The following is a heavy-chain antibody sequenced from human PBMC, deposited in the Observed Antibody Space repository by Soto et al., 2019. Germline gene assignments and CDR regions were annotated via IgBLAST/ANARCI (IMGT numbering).Heavy chain of an antibody. Sequence: PSETLSLTCTVSGGSISSYYWSWIRQPPGKGLEWIGYIYYSGSTNYNPSLKSRVTISVDTSKNQFSLKLSSVTAADTAVYYCARDRCSSTSCYYQGNRGFDPWGQGTLVTVSS. CDR3: ARDRCSSTSCYYQGNRGFDP. CDR2: IYYSGST. D-gene: IGHD2-2*01. V-gene: IGHV4-59*01. CDR1: GGSISSYY. J-gene: IGHJ5*02.